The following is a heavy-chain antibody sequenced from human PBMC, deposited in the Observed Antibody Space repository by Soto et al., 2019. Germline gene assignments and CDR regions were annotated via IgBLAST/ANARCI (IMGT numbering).Heavy chain of an antibody. J-gene: IGHJ2*01. CDR3: AREQDGYKTCFDL. V-gene: IGHV3-33*01. D-gene: IGHD5-12*01. CDR2: IWYDGSNK. CDR1: GFTFSSYG. Sequence: QVQLVESGGGVVQPGRSLRLSCAASGFTFSSYGMHWVRQAPGKGLEWVGVIWYDGSNKYYADSVKGRFTISRDNSKNTLYLQMNSLRAEDTAVYYCAREQDGYKTCFDLWGRGTLVTVSS.